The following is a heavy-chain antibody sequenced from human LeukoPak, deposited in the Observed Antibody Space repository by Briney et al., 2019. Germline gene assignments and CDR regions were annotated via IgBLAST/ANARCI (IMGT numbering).Heavy chain of an antibody. CDR3: TTDKSGSYYEGFDY. J-gene: IGHJ4*02. CDR2: IKSKTDGGTT. Sequence: SGGSLRLSCAASGFTVSCTYMSWVRQAPGKGLEWVGRIKSKTDGGTTDYAAPVKGRFTISRDDSKNTLYLQMNSLKTEDTAVYYCTTDKSGSYYEGFDYWGQGTLVTVSS. V-gene: IGHV3-15*01. D-gene: IGHD1-26*01. CDR1: GFTVSCTY.